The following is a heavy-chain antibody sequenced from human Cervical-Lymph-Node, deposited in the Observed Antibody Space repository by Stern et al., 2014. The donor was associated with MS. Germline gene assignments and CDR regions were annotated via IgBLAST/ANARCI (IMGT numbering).Heavy chain of an antibody. Sequence: VQLVESGGGVVQPERSLRLSCAASGFTFSTFSMHWLRQAPGKGLARVALVSYDGNNEYYGDSVKGRFTISRDNSKNTLYLQMNSLRTEDTAVYYCARDGLHYDSDGNWFDPWGQGTLVTVSS. V-gene: IGHV3-30*01. D-gene: IGHD4-11*01. CDR3: ARDGLHYDSDGNWFDP. CDR2: VSYDGNNE. J-gene: IGHJ5*02. CDR1: GFTFSTFS.